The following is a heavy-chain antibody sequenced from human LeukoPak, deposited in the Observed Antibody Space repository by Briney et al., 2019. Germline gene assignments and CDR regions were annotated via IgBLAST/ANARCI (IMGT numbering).Heavy chain of an antibody. V-gene: IGHV4-59*08. CDR3: ARGDSYFYYMDG. CDR1: GGSISSYY. J-gene: IGHJ6*03. CDR2: IYYTGNT. Sequence: PSETLSLTCSVSGGSISSYYWSWLRQPPGKGLEWIGYIYYTGNTNYNPSLKSRVTISVDTSKNQFSLKLSSVTAADTAVYFCARGDSYFYYMDGWGKGTTVTVSS.